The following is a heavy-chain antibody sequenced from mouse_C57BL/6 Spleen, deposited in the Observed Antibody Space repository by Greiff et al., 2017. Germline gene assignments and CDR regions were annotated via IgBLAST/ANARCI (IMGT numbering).Heavy chain of an antibody. V-gene: IGHV1-15*01. CDR3: TIVTNWYFDY. CDR1: GYTFTDYE. J-gene: IGHJ2*01. Sequence: VQLQQSGAELVRPGASVTLSCKASGYTFTDYEMHWVKQTPVHGLEWIGAIDPETGGTAYNQKFKGKAILTADKSSSPAYMKLRSLTSEDSAVYYCTIVTNWYFDYWGQGTTLTVSS. CDR2: IDPETGGT. D-gene: IGHD2-5*01.